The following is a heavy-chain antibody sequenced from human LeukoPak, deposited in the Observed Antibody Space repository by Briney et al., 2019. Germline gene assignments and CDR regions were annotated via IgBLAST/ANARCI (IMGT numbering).Heavy chain of an antibody. CDR3: ARGAHYFDY. CDR2: VFYIGST. J-gene: IGHJ4*02. V-gene: IGHV4-59*01. CDR1: GGSISSYY. Sequence: SETLSLTCTVSGGSISSYYWSWIRQPPGKGLEWIGYVFYIGSTDYNPSLKSRVTISVDTSKNQFSLKLSSVAAADTAVYYCARGAHYFDYWGQGTLVTVSS.